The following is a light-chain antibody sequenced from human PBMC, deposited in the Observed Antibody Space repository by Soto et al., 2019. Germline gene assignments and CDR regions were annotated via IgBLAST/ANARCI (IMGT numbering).Light chain of an antibody. CDR3: QQRQFWYP. CDR1: QSVSTY. Sequence: EIVLTQSPATLSLSPGERATLSCRASQSVSTYLAWYQQKPGQAPRLLIYDATNRVTGTPARFSGSGSGTDFTRTISSLEPEDFAVYYCQQRQFWYPFGQGTKLEIK. CDR2: DAT. J-gene: IGKJ2*01. V-gene: IGKV3-11*01.